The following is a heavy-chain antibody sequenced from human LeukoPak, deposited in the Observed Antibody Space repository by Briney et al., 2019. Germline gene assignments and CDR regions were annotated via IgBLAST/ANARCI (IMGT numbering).Heavy chain of an antibody. Sequence: EINHSGSTNYNPSLKSRVTISVDTSKNQFSLKLSSVTAADTAVYYCARAAYDFWSGYYFDYWGQGTLVTVSS. CDR3: ARAAYDFWSGYYFDY. D-gene: IGHD3-3*01. CDR2: INHSGST. J-gene: IGHJ4*02. V-gene: IGHV4-34*01.